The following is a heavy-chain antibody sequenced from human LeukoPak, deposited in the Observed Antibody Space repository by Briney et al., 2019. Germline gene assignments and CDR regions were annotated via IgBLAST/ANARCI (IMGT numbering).Heavy chain of an antibody. V-gene: IGHV4-31*03. J-gene: IGHJ4*02. CDR3: ARGSRGYSYG. CDR1: GASVSATNYY. D-gene: IGHD5-18*01. Sequence: SETLSLTCTVSGASVSATNYYWSWLRQHPGKGPEWIAYIYYDAGAYYNPSLESRVTISLDSSANQFSLGLSSVTAADTAVYYCARGSRGYSYGWGQGTLVTVSS. CDR2: IYYDAGA.